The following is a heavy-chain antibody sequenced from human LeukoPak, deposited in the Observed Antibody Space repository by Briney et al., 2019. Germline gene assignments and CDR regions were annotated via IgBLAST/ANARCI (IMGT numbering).Heavy chain of an antibody. J-gene: IGHJ4*02. D-gene: IGHD5-12*01. Sequence: GGSLRLSCAASGFTFSDYYMSWIRQAPGKGLEWVSYISSSSSYTNYADSVKGRFTISRDNAKNTLYLQMDSLRAEDTAVYYCAKCGNSGCHPTDYWGQGTLVTVSS. V-gene: IGHV3-11*03. CDR3: AKCGNSGCHPTDY. CDR2: ISSSSSYT. CDR1: GFTFSDYY.